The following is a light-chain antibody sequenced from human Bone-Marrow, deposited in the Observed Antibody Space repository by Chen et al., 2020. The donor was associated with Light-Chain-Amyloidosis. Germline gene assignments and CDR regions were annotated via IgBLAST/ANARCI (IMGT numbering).Light chain of an antibody. CDR2: KDT. Sequence: SFELTQPSSVSVSPGQTARITCSGDILAKKYARWFQQRPGQAPMLLIFKDTERPSGIPERFSGSSAGTTVTLTICGAQIDDEGDYYCYSATDNYYVFGGGTKLTVL. V-gene: IGLV3-27*01. J-gene: IGLJ3*02. CDR1: ILAKKY. CDR3: YSATDNYYV.